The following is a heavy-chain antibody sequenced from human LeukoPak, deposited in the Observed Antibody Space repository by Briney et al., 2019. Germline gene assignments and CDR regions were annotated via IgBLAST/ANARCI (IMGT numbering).Heavy chain of an antibody. Sequence: GGSLRLSCAASGFTFSNYAMYWVRQAPVKGLEWVAVISYDGSNKYYADSVKGRFTISRDNSMNTLYLQMNSLRAEDTAVYYCARDPYYYGSGSYYHSFDYWGQGTLVTVSS. J-gene: IGHJ4*02. CDR1: GFTFSNYA. D-gene: IGHD3-10*01. CDR2: ISYDGSNK. V-gene: IGHV3-30-3*01. CDR3: ARDPYYYGSGSYYHSFDY.